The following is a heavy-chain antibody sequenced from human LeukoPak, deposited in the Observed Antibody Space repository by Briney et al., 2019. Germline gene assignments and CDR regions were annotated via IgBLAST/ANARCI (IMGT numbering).Heavy chain of an antibody. CDR2: IIPILGIA. Sequence: GASVKVSCKASGGTFSSYAISWVRQAPGQGLEWMGRIIPILGIANYAQKFQGRVTITADKSTSTAYMELSSLRSEDTAVYYCASNRGGDYVRSWFDPWGQGTLVTVSS. V-gene: IGHV1-69*04. D-gene: IGHD4-17*01. CDR3: ASNRGGDYVRSWFDP. J-gene: IGHJ5*02. CDR1: GGTFSSYA.